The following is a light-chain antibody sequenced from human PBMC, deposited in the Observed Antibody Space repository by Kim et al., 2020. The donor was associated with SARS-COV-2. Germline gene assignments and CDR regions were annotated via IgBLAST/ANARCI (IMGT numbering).Light chain of an antibody. CDR1: QSISSW. CDR2: DAS. CDR3: QQYNGYFRT. Sequence: STLSASVGDRVTITCRASQSISSWLAWYQQKPGKAPKLLIYDASSLESGVPSRFSGSGSGTEFTLTISSLQPDDFATYYCQQYNGYFRTFGQGTKVDIK. V-gene: IGKV1-5*01. J-gene: IGKJ1*01.